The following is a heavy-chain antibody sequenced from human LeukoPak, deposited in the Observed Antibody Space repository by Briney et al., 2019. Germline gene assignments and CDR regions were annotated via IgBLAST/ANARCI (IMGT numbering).Heavy chain of an antibody. CDR3: ARNSNYYDSSGYPLWYYFDY. Sequence: SETLSLTCAVYGGSFSGHYWSWIRQPPGKGLEWIGEINHSGSTKYNSSLKSRVTISVDTSKNQFSLKLSSVTAADTAVYYCARNSNYYDSSGYPLWYYFDYWGQGTLVTVSS. V-gene: IGHV4-34*01. J-gene: IGHJ4*02. CDR1: GGSFSGHY. D-gene: IGHD3-22*01. CDR2: INHSGST.